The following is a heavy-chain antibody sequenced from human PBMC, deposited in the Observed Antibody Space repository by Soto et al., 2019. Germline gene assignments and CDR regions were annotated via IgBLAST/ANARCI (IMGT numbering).Heavy chain of an antibody. CDR1: GFTFSSYG. J-gene: IGHJ4*02. CDR3: ARDPPPAAY. Sequence: QVQLVESGGGVVQPGRSLRLSCAASGFTFSSYGMHWVRQAPGKGLEWVAVIWYDGSNKYYADSVKGRFTISRDNSKNTLYLQMTSLSAEDTAVYYCARDPPPAAYWGQGTLVTVSS. CDR2: IWYDGSNK. D-gene: IGHD6-25*01. V-gene: IGHV3-33*01.